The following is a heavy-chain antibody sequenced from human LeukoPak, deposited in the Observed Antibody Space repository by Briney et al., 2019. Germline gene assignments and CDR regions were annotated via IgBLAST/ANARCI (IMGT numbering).Heavy chain of an antibody. J-gene: IGHJ4*02. D-gene: IGHD5-18*01. CDR1: GFTFSSYS. CDR2: ISSSSSTI. Sequence: PGGSLRLSCAASGFTFSSYSMNWVRQAPGKGLEWVSYISSSSSTIYYADSVKGRFTISRDNAKNSLYLQMNSLRAEDTAVYYCAREGYSYGPLFDYWGQGTLVTVSS. CDR3: AREGYSYGPLFDY. V-gene: IGHV3-48*01.